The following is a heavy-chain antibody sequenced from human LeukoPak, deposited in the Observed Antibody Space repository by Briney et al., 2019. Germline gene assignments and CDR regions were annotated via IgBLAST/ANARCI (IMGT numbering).Heavy chain of an antibody. Sequence: SETLSLTCTVSGGSIISTTYYWGWIRQPPGKGLEWIGSIYYSGSTYYNPSLKSRVTLPVDTSKNRFSLKMRSETAADTAIYYCAGHRGSYYFYMDVRGKGNTVTVSS. CDR2: IYYSGST. V-gene: IGHV4-39*01. CDR1: GGSIISTTYY. J-gene: IGHJ6*03. D-gene: IGHD3-10*01. CDR3: AGHRGSYYFYMDV.